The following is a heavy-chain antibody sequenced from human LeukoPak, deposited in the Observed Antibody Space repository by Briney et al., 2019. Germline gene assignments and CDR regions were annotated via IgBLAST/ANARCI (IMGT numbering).Heavy chain of an antibody. D-gene: IGHD3-16*01. Sequence: ETLSLTCTVSGGSISRYSWSCIRQPPGKGLEWIGYIYDSGSTNYNPSLKSRVIISVDTSKNQFSLKLSSVTAADTAVYYCARAWGGRFDYWGQGTLVTVSS. CDR3: ARAWGGRFDY. CDR1: GGSISRYS. CDR2: IYDSGST. J-gene: IGHJ4*02. V-gene: IGHV4-59*01.